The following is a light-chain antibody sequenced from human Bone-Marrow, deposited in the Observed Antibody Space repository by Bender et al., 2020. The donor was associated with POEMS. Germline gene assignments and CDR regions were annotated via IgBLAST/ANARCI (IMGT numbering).Light chain of an antibody. CDR3: SSYAGAYIVV. Sequence: QSALTQPPSVSGSLGQSVTISCSGTSSDVGGYNYVSWYQLYPGKAPQLLIYDVSKRPSGIPDRFSGSKSGTSATQAITGLQTGDEADYYCSSYAGAYIVVFGGGTKLTVL. J-gene: IGLJ2*01. CDR2: DVS. CDR1: SSDVGGYNY. V-gene: IGLV2-11*01.